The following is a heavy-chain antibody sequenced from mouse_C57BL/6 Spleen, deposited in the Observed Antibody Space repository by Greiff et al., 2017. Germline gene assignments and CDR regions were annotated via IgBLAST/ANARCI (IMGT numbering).Heavy chain of an antibody. Sequence: QVQLQQPGAELVKPGASVKMSCKASGYTFTSYWITWVKQRPGQGLEWIGDIYPGSGSTNYNEKFKSKDTLTVDTSSSTAYMQLSSLTSEDSAVYYCARFFDYDVGDYWGQGTTLTVSS. J-gene: IGHJ2*01. V-gene: IGHV1-55*01. CDR2: IYPGSGST. D-gene: IGHD2-4*01. CDR1: GYTFTSYW. CDR3: ARFFDYDVGDY.